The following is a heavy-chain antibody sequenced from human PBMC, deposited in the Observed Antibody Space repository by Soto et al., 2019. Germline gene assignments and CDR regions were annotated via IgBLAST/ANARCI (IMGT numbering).Heavy chain of an antibody. CDR3: ARVSGYYDSSGYYYFGY. Sequence: GASVKVSCKASGYTFNSQGISWVRQAPGQGFEWMGWISAYNGNTNYAQKLQGRVTMTTDTSTSTAYMELRSLRSDDTAVYYCARVSGYYDSSGYYYFGYWGQGTLVTVSS. CDR1: GYTFNSQG. V-gene: IGHV1-18*01. D-gene: IGHD3-22*01. J-gene: IGHJ4*02. CDR2: ISAYNGNT.